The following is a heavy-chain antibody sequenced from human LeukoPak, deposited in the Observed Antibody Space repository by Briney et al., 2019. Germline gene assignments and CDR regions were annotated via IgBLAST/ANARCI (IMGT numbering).Heavy chain of an antibody. CDR2: ISSSSSYI. D-gene: IGHD1-1*01. CDR1: GFTFSSYS. J-gene: IGHJ6*02. Sequence: GGSLRLSCAASGFTFSSYSMNWVRQAPGKGLEWVSSISSSSSYIYYADSVKGRFTISRDNSKNTLYLQMNSLRAEDTAVYYCARGGQRLSGPTYYYYYYGMDVWGQGTTVTVSS. V-gene: IGHV3-21*01. CDR3: ARGGQRLSGPTYYYYYYGMDV.